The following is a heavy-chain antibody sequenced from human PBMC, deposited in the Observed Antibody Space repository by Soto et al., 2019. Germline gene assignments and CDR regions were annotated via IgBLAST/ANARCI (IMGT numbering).Heavy chain of an antibody. D-gene: IGHD1-1*01. CDR3: ARGRPYNRYGDDAFDI. CDR2: IDPSGGSA. V-gene: IGHV1-46*03. Sequence: ASVKVSCKASGYTFTTYYIHWVRQAPGQGFEWMGIIDPSGGSASYAQKFQGRVTMTRDTSTSTVYMELSRLRSEDTAVYYCARGRPYNRYGDDAFDIWGQGTMVTVSS. CDR1: GYTFTTYY. J-gene: IGHJ3*02.